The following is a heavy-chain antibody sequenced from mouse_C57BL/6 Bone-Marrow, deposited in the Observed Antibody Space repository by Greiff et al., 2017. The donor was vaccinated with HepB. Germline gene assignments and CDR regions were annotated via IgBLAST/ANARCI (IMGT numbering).Heavy chain of an antibody. CDR3: AREGDGGGFDY. V-gene: IGHV5-4*01. CDR2: ISDGGSYT. J-gene: IGHJ2*01. CDR1: GFTFSSYA. Sequence: EVMLVESGGGLVKPGGSLKLSCAASGFTFSSYAMSWVRQTPEKRLEWVATISDGGSYTYYPDNVKGRFTISRDNAKNNLYLQMSHLKSEDTAMYYCAREGDGGGFDYWGQGTTLTVSS.